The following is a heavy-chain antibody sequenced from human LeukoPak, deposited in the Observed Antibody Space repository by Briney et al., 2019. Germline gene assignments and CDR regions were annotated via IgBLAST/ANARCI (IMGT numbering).Heavy chain of an antibody. D-gene: IGHD3-22*01. V-gene: IGHV1-8*01. J-gene: IGHJ6*03. CDR3: ARGQPWGYYYDSSGYYSYYYYYYMDV. CDR1: GYTFTSYD. CDR2: MNLNSGNT. Sequence: ASVKVSCKASGYTFTSYDINWVRQATGQGLEWMGWMNLNSGNTGYAQKFQGRVTMTRNTSISTAYMELSSLRSEDTAVYYCARGQPWGYYYDSSGYYSYYYYYYMDVWGKGTTVTVSS.